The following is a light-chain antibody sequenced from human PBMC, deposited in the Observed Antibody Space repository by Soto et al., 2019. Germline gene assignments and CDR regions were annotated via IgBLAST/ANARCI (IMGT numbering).Light chain of an antibody. CDR3: QHNETYPPRLT. CDR1: QSVDSNY. V-gene: IGKV3-20*01. Sequence: EIVLTQSPGTLSLSPGERATLSCRASQSVDSNYLAWYQQKPGQAPRLLIYGASTRATAIPDRFSGSGSGTDFTLKISTLESEDFAVYYCQHNETYPPRLTFGGGNKVEIK. CDR2: GAS. J-gene: IGKJ4*01.